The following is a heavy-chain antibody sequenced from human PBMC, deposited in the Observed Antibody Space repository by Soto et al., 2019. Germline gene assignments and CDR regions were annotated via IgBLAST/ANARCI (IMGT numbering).Heavy chain of an antibody. CDR3: AGSGWRGNHNLDY. Sequence: QVQLVQSGAEVKKPGASVKVSCKGSGYTFTGYHLHWVRQAPGQGLEWMGWINPNSGGTNYAQMCQGRVTMTRDTSISTAYMELSRLTSDDTAVYFCAGSGWRGNHNLDYWGQGTPVTVSS. J-gene: IGHJ4*02. CDR2: INPNSGGT. V-gene: IGHV1-2*02. D-gene: IGHD1-26*01. CDR1: GYTFTGYH.